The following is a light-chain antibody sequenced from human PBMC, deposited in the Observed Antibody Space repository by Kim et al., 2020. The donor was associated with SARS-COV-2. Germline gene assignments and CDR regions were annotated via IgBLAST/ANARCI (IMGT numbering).Light chain of an antibody. Sequence: GKTVTISCTRSSGSIASNYVQWYQQRPGSAPTTVIYEDNQRPSGVPDRFSGSIDSSSNSASLTISGLKTEDEADYYCQSYDSSNQVFGGGPQLTVL. V-gene: IGLV6-57*03. CDR2: EDN. CDR3: QSYDSSNQV. CDR1: SGSIASNY. J-gene: IGLJ3*02.